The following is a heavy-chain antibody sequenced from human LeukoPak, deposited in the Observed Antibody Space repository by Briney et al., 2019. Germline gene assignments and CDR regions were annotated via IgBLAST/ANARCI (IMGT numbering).Heavy chain of an antibody. V-gene: IGHV3-30*18. D-gene: IGHD2-2*01. J-gene: IGHJ6*02. CDR2: ISYDGSNK. CDR3: AKDRRYCSSTSCYEGYYYYGMDV. CDR1: GFTFSSYG. Sequence: GGSLRLSCAASGFTFSSYGMHWVRQASGKGLEWVAVISYDGSNKYYADSVKGRFTISRDNSKNTLYLRMNSLRAEDTAVYYCAKDRRYCSSTSCYEGYYYYGMDVWGQGTTVTVSS.